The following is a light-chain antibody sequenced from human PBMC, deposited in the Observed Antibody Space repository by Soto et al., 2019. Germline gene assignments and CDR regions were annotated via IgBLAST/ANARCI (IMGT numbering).Light chain of an antibody. J-gene: IGKJ1*01. CDR3: QQYGSSPPEKT. CDR1: QRVISTY. V-gene: IGKV3-20*01. Sequence: ELVLTQSPGTLSLSPGDSATLSSRASQRVISTYLAWYQQKPGQPPRLLIYGASSRATGIPDRFSGSGSVTDFTLTISRLEPEDFAVYYCQQYGSSPPEKTFGHGTKVEIK. CDR2: GAS.